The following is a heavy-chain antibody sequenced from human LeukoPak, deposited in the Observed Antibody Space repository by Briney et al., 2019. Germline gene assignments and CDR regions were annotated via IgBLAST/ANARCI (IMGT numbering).Heavy chain of an antibody. V-gene: IGHV4-38-2*02. CDR2: SYHGGST. D-gene: IGHD5-12*01. CDR3: ARDRGDGYDYFWDY. CDR1: GYSISTGYY. J-gene: IGHJ4*02. Sequence: PSETLSLTCTVSGYSISTGYYWDWIRQPPGKGLEWIGTSYHGGSTYYNPSLKSRVTISVDTSKNQFSLNLTSVTAADTAVYYCARDRGDGYDYFWDYWGQGTLVTVSS.